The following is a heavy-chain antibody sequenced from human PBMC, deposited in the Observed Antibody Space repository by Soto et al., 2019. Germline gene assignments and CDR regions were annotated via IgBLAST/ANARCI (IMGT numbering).Heavy chain of an antibody. V-gene: IGHV3-33*01. Sequence: SLRLSCAASGVTFRSYGMHWVRHAPGKGLEWVAVIWYDGSNKYYADSVKGRFTISRDNSKNTLYLQMNSLRAEDTAVYYCARDEDIVVVPAATDYYYGMDVWGQGTTVTVSS. CDR2: IWYDGSNK. CDR1: GVTFRSYG. J-gene: IGHJ6*02. D-gene: IGHD2-2*01. CDR3: ARDEDIVVVPAATDYYYGMDV.